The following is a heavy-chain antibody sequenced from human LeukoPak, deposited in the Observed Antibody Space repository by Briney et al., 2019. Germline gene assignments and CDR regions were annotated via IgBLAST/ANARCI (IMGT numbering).Heavy chain of an antibody. CDR3: ARGRYSYGRYFDY. CDR1: GGSFSGYY. V-gene: IGHV4-34*01. D-gene: IGHD5-18*01. J-gene: IGHJ4*02. Sequence: SETLSLTCAVYGGSFSGYYWSWIRQPPGKGLEWTGEINHSGSTNYNPSLKSRVTISVDTSKNQFSLKLSSVTAADTAVYYCARGRYSYGRYFDYWGQGTLVTVSS. CDR2: INHSGST.